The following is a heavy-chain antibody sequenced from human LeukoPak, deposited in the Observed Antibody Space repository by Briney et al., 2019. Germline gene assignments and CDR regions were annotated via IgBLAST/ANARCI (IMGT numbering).Heavy chain of an antibody. D-gene: IGHD6-13*01. V-gene: IGHV1-18*01. CDR2: ISAYNGNT. CDR1: GYTFTSYG. CDR3: ARDRTYSSSWSDAFDI. J-gene: IGHJ3*02. Sequence: ASVKVSYKASGYTFTSYGISWVRQAPGQGLEWMGWISAYNGNTNYAQKLQGRVTMTTDTSTSTAYMELRSLRSDDTAVYYCARDRTYSSSWSDAFDIWGQGTMVTVSS.